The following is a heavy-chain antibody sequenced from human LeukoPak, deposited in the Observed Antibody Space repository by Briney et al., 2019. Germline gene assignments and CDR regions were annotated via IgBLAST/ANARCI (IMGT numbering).Heavy chain of an antibody. CDR3: ARPTYYDILTGWGFDP. CDR1: GGSISSGSYY. V-gene: IGHV4-61*02. Sequence: PSETLSLTCTVSGGSISSGSYYWSWIRQPAGEGLEWIGRIYTSGSTNYNPSLKSRVTISVDTSKNQFSLKLSSVTAADTAVYYCARPTYYDILTGWGFDPWGQGTLVTASS. D-gene: IGHD3-9*01. J-gene: IGHJ5*02. CDR2: IYTSGST.